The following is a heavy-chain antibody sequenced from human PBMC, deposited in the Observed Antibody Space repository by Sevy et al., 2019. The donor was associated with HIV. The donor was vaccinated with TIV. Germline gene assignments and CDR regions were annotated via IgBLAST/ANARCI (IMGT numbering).Heavy chain of an antibody. CDR3: ATDLKMVQLWFQNFDY. D-gene: IGHD5-18*01. Sequence: ASVKVSCKVSGYTLTELSMHWVRQAPGKVLESIGGFDPEDGETIYAQKFQGRVTMTEDTSTDTAYMELSSLRSEDTAVYYCATDLKMVQLWFQNFDYWGQGTLVTVSS. J-gene: IGHJ4*02. V-gene: IGHV1-24*01. CDR2: FDPEDGET. CDR1: GYTLTELS.